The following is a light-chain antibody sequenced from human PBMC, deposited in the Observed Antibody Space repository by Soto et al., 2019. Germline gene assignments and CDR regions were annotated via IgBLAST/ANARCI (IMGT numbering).Light chain of an antibody. Sequence: QSALTQPASVSGSPGQSITISCTGTSSDVGGYNFVSWYQQHPGKAPKLMIYEVNKRPSGVSNRFSGSKSANTASLTISGLQPEDEADYDCSSYTSSNTLVFGGGTKVTVL. CDR1: SSDVGGYNF. CDR2: EVN. V-gene: IGLV2-14*01. J-gene: IGLJ3*02. CDR3: SSYTSSNTLV.